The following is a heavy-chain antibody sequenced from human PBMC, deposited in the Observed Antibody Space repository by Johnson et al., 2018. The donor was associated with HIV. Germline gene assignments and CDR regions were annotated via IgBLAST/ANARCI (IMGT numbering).Heavy chain of an antibody. Sequence: QVQLVESGGGVVKPGGSLRLSCAASGFIFSDYYMNWIRQAPGKGLEWVSYITGSGTTIYYADSVRGRFTISRDNAKNSLYLQMNSLRAEDTAVYYCAREGATIEGRSTFDIWGPGTMVTVSS. J-gene: IGHJ3*02. D-gene: IGHD5-24*01. CDR2: ITGSGTTI. V-gene: IGHV3-11*04. CDR1: GFIFSDYY. CDR3: AREGATIEGRSTFDI.